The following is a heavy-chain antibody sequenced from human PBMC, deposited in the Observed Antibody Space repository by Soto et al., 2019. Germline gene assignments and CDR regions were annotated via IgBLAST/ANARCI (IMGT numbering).Heavy chain of an antibody. V-gene: IGHV1-69*01. CDR1: GGTFSSYA. Sequence: QVQLVQSGAEVKKPGSWVKVSCKASGGTFSSYAISWVRQAPGQGLEWMGGIIPIFGTANYAQRFQGRVTITADESTSTAYMELSSLRSEDTAVYYCARSFTGYSSGWYDNWGQGTLVTVSS. D-gene: IGHD6-19*01. CDR3: ARSFTGYSSGWYDN. CDR2: IIPIFGTA. J-gene: IGHJ4*02.